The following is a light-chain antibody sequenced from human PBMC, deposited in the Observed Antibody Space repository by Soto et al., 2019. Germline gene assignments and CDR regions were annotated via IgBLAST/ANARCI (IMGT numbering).Light chain of an antibody. V-gene: IGLV2-14*01. CDR2: EVS. Sequence: QSVLIQPASVSGSPGQSITISCTGTSRDVGGSNYVSWYQRHPHRAPKLLIYEVSYRPSGVSSRFSGSKSGNTASPTISGLQAEDEADYYCSSYKSSNTLECFGVGTKSPS. J-gene: IGLJ1*01. CDR1: SRDVGGSNY. CDR3: SSYKSSNTLEC.